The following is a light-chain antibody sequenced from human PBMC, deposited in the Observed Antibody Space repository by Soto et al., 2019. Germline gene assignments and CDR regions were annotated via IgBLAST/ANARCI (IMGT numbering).Light chain of an antibody. CDR2: KAS. CDR1: QTISNL. J-gene: IGKJ5*01. V-gene: IGKV1-5*03. Sequence: DIQMTQSPSTLSASVGDRVTITCRASQTISNLLAWYQQKPGRAPTLLIYKASTLESGIPSRFSGSGSGTEFSVTISSLQPDYLATYYCQQYQSYPLSFGQGTRLEIK. CDR3: QQYQSYPLS.